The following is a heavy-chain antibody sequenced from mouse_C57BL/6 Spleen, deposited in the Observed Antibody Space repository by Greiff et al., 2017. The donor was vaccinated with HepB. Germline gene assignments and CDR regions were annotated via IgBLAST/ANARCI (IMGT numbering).Heavy chain of an antibody. V-gene: IGHV1-26*01. J-gene: IGHJ2*01. CDR2: INPNNGGT. CDR3: ARLHYYGSSYDYFDY. CDR1: GYTFTDYY. Sequence: EVQLQQSGPELVKPGASVKISCKASGYTFTDYYMNWVKQSHGKSLEWIGDINPNNGGTSYNQQFKGKATLTVDKSSSTAYMELRSLTSEDSAVYDGARLHYYGSSYDYFDYWGQGTTLTVSS. D-gene: IGHD1-1*01.